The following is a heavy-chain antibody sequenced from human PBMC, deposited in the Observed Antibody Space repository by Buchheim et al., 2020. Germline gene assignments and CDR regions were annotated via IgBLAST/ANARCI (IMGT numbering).Heavy chain of an antibody. CDR2: ISYDGSNK. Sequence: QVQLVESGGGVVQPGRSLRLSCAASGFTFSSYGMHWVRQAPGKGLEWVAVISYDGSNKYYADSVKGRFTISRDNSKNTLYLQMSSLRAEDTAVYYCAKAWYSGSYYYYGMDVWGQGTT. V-gene: IGHV3-30*18. J-gene: IGHJ6*02. CDR1: GFTFSSYG. CDR3: AKAWYSGSYYYYGMDV. D-gene: IGHD1-26*01.